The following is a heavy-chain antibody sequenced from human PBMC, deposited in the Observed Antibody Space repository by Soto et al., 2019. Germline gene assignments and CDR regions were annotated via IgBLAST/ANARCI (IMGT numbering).Heavy chain of an antibody. CDR2: IWYDGNTK. V-gene: IGHV3-33*06. Sequence: GGSTKLARAASGLTLEISGVHGSCKDPGRGLEWVAVIWYDGNTKYYADSVKGRFTISRDNSKNTLYLQMNSLRAEDTVLYYCAKGSSHVCSALNVWVQGTTVTVSS. D-gene: IGHD2-15*01. CDR3: AKGSSHVCSALNV. CDR1: GLTLEISG. J-gene: IGHJ6*02.